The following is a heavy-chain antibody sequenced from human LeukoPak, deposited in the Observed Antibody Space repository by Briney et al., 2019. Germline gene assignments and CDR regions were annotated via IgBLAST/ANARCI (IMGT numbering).Heavy chain of an antibody. J-gene: IGHJ4*02. CDR1: GFTFSSYS. CDR3: ARGESSGYYYGDY. D-gene: IGHD3-22*01. V-gene: IGHV3-21*01. Sequence: GGSLRLSCAASGFTFSSYSMNWVRQAPGRGLEWVSSISSSSSYIYYADSVKGQFTSSRDNAKNSLYLQMNSLRAEDTAVYYCARGESSGYYYGDYWGQGTLVTVSS. CDR2: ISSSSSYI.